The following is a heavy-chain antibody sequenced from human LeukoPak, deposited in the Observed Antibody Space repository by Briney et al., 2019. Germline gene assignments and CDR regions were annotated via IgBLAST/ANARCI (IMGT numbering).Heavy chain of an antibody. V-gene: IGHV5-51*01. CDR3: ARRVVVVAAHYYYYYMDV. J-gene: IGHJ6*03. CDR1: GYSFTNYW. CDR2: IYPGDSDT. D-gene: IGHD2-15*01. Sequence: GESLKISCKGSGYSFTNYWIGWVRQMPGKGLEWMGIIYPGDSDTRYSPSFQGQVTISADKSISTAYLQWSSLKASDTAMYYCARRVVVVAAHYYYYYMDVWGKGTTVTVSS.